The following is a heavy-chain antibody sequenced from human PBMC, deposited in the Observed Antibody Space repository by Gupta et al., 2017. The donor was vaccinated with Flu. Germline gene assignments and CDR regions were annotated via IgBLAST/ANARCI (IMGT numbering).Heavy chain of an antibody. CDR3: ARQGETGS. D-gene: IGHD1-14*01. CDR2: SNPKNGGK. Sequence: VRLVQSGAEEQQPGASLRVSCTASGYTFTDYYLHWVRHAPGQELEWMGRSNPKNGGKNYAQKFQGRVTLTRDTSVNTAYMELSSLKADDTAVYYCARQGETGSWGQGTLGTVPS. J-gene: IGHJ5*02. CDR1: GYTFTDYY. V-gene: IGHV1-2*02.